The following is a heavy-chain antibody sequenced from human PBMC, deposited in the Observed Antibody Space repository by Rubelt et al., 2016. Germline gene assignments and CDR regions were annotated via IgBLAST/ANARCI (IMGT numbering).Heavy chain of an antibody. J-gene: IGHJ4*02. CDR3: ARDPLPVRGVIMTPTH. CDR1: GYTFTSYG. V-gene: IGHV1-18*01. CDR2: ISAYNGNT. D-gene: IGHD3-10*01. Sequence: QVQLVQSGAEVKKPGASVKVSCKASGYTFTSYGISWVRQAPGQGLEWMGWISAYNGNTNYAQKLQGRVTMTTEPSTSTAYMELRGLRSDDTAVYYCARDPLPVRGVIMTPTHWGQGTLVTVSS.